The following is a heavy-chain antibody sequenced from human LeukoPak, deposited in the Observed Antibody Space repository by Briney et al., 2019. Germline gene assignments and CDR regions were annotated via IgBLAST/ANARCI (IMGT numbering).Heavy chain of an antibody. D-gene: IGHD6-19*01. CDR2: IYYSGST. CDR1: GGYISSYY. J-gene: IGHJ4*02. Sequence: PSETLSLTCTVSGGYISSYYWGWIRQPPGKGLEWIGYIYYSGSTNYNPSLKSRVTISVDTSKNQFSLKLSSVTAADTAVYYCASSKIYSSVEYWGQGALVTVSS. CDR3: ASSKIYSSVEY. V-gene: IGHV4-59*01.